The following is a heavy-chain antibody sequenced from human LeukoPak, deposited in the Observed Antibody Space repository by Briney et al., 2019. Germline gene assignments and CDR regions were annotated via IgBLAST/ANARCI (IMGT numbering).Heavy chain of an antibody. Sequence: PSETLSLTCTVSGGSISSSSYYWGWIRQPPGKGLEWIGSIYYSGSTYYNPSLKSRVTISVDTSKNQFSLKLSSVTAADTAVYYCAGGGVWFGEYTEFDYWGQGTLVTVSS. CDR2: IYYSGST. CDR1: GGSISSSSYY. CDR3: AGGGVWFGEYTEFDY. D-gene: IGHD3-10*01. V-gene: IGHV4-39*01. J-gene: IGHJ4*02.